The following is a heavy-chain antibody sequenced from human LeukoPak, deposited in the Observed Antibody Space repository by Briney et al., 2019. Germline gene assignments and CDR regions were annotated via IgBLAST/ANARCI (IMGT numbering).Heavy chain of an antibody. CDR3: ARGRVDWIYFDY. D-gene: IGHD3-9*01. J-gene: IGHJ4*02. Sequence: ASVKVSCKASGYTFTGYYMHWVRQAPGQGLEWMGGIIPIFGTPNYAQKFQDRVTITADKSTSTAYMELSSLRSEDTAVYYCARGRVDWIYFDYWGQGTLVTVSS. CDR1: GYTFTGYY. V-gene: IGHV1-69*06. CDR2: IIPIFGTP.